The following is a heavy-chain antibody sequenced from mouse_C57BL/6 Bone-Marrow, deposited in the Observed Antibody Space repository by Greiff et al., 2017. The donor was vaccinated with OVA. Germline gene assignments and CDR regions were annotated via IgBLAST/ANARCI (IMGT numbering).Heavy chain of an antibody. Sequence: QVQLQQPGAELVMPGASVKLSCKASGYTFTSYWMHWVKQRPGQGLEWIGEIDPSDSYTNYNQKFKGKSTLTVDKSSSTAYMQLSSLTSEDSAVYYCARAILGDDWGQGTTLTVSS. V-gene: IGHV1-69*01. CDR3: ARAILGDD. D-gene: IGHD1-1*01. CDR2: IDPSDSYT. CDR1: GYTFTSYW. J-gene: IGHJ2*01.